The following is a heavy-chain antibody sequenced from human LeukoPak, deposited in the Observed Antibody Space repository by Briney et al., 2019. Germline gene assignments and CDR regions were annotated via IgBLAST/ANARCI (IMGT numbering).Heavy chain of an antibody. J-gene: IGHJ6*04. CDR2: IIPIFGTA. D-gene: IGHD2-2*01. Sequence: GASVKLSCKASGDTFSIYANSWVRHPPGPGLEWMGGIIPIFGTANYAQKFQGRVTITADESTSTAYIELSSQGSEDTAVYYCARDRGYCSSTSCYLNYYYGMDVWGKGTTVTVPS. CDR1: GDTFSIYA. V-gene: IGHV1-69*13. CDR3: ARDRGYCSSTSCYLNYYYGMDV.